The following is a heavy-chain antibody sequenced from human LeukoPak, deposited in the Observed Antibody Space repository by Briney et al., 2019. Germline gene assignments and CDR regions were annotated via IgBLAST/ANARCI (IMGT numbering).Heavy chain of an antibody. J-gene: IGHJ6*04. V-gene: IGHV4-31*03. CDR1: GGSISSGGYY. Sequence: SETLSLTCTVSGGSISSGGYYWSWIRQHPGKGLEWIGYIYYSGSTYYNPSLKSRVTISVDTSKNQFSLKLSSVTAADTAVYYCGRAEGGSGKKYYYYGMDVWGKGTTVTVSS. D-gene: IGHD3-10*01. CDR3: GRAEGGSGKKYYYYGMDV. CDR2: IYYSGST.